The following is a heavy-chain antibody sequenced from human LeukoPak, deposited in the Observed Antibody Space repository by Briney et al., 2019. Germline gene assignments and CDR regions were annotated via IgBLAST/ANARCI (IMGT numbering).Heavy chain of an antibody. CDR2: IIPILGIA. D-gene: IGHD2-2*01. V-gene: IGHV1-69*04. J-gene: IGHJ4*02. CDR1: GGTFSSYA. CDR3: ARDLGWYQPDYFDS. Sequence: ASVKVSCKASGGTFSSYAISWVRQAPGQGLEGMGRIIPILGIANYAQKFQGRVTITADKSTSTAYMELSSLRSEDTAVSYCARDLGWYQPDYFDSSGPGTLVTVSS.